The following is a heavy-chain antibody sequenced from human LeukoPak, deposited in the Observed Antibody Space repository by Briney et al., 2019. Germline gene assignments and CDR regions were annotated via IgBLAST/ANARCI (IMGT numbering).Heavy chain of an antibody. D-gene: IGHD6-13*01. CDR2: IGTAGDT. V-gene: IGHV3-13*01. CDR1: GFTFSSYD. Sequence: EGSLRLSCAASGFTFSSYDMHWVRHATGKGLEWVSAIGTAGDTYYPGSVKGRFTISRENAKNSLYLQMNSLRAEDTAVYYCARDLSAGYSSNWYDYWGQGTLVTVSS. CDR3: ARDLSAGYSSNWYDY. J-gene: IGHJ5*01.